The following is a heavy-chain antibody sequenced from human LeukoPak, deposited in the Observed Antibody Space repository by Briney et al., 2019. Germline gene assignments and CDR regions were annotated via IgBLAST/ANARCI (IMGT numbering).Heavy chain of an antibody. V-gene: IGHV4-39*01. Sequence: SGTLSLTCTVSGGSISSSSYHWGWIRQPPGKGLEWIGSIYFSGNTYYNPSLKSRITMSVDTSKNQFSMKLSSVTAADTAVYYCARQRGSKSWFESWGQGTLVTVSS. CDR3: ARQRGSKSWFES. CDR1: GGSISSSSYH. J-gene: IGHJ5*01. CDR2: IYFSGNT. D-gene: IGHD6-13*01.